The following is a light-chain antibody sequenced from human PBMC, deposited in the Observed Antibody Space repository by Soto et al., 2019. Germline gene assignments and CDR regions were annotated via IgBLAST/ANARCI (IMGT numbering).Light chain of an antibody. Sequence: EIVLTQSPGTLSVSPGEGVTLSCRATESVDSSYLAWYQHKPGQAPRLLIYGASSRPTDIPDRFTGSGSGTDFTLTISRLEPEDFAVYYCQLYGSSPLFTFCPGTTV. J-gene: IGKJ3*01. CDR2: GAS. V-gene: IGKV3-20*01. CDR3: QLYGSSPLFT. CDR1: ESVDSSY.